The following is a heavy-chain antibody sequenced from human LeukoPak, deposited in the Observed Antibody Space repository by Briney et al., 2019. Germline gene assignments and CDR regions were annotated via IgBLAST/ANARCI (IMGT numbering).Heavy chain of an antibody. D-gene: IGHD3-22*01. J-gene: IGHJ5*02. CDR2: ISSSGSTI. V-gene: IGHV3-48*03. CDR3: ARVSYDSNGWFDP. CDR1: GFTFSSYE. Sequence: GGSLRLPCAASGFTFSSYEMNWVRQAPGKGLEWVSYISSSGSTIYYADSVKGRFTISRDNAKNSLYLQMNSLRAEDTAVYYCARVSYDSNGWFDPWGQGTLVTVSS.